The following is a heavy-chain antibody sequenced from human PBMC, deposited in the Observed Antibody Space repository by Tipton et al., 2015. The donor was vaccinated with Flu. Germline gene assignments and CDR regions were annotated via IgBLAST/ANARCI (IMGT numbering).Heavy chain of an antibody. D-gene: IGHD6-19*01. J-gene: IGHJ4*02. Sequence: SLRLSCSASGFTFSTYEMSWVRQAPGKGLEWVSYIDGVGATIYYADSVKGRFTISRDNAKNSLYLQMNSLRAEDTAVYYCAKVIPELVAGLDYWGQGTLVTVSS. V-gene: IGHV3-48*03. CDR1: GFTFSTYE. CDR3: AKVIPELVAGLDY. CDR2: IDGVGATI.